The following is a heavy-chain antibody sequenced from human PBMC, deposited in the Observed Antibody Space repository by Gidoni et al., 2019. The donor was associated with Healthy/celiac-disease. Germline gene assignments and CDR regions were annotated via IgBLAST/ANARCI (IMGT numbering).Heavy chain of an antibody. D-gene: IGHD2-15*01. CDR2: IYYSGRT. J-gene: IGHJ4*02. CDR1: GGSISSSSYY. V-gene: IGHV4-39*01. CDR3: VGGSGGPFDY. Sequence: QLQLQESGPGLVKPSETLSLTCTVSGGSISSSSYYWGWIRQPPGKGLGWIGSIYYSGRTYYTPSLKSRVTISVDTSKNQFSLKLSSVTAADTAVYYCVGGSGGPFDYWGQGTLVTVSS.